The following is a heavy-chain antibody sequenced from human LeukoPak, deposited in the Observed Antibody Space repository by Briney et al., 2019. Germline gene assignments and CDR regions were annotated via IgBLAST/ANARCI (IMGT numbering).Heavy chain of an antibody. CDR2: IYYSGST. J-gene: IGHJ4*02. D-gene: IGHD3-16*02. V-gene: IGHV4-59*08. Sequence: SETLSLTCTVSGGSISSYYWSWIRQPPGKGLEWIGYIYYSGSTNYNPSLKSRVTISVDTSKNQFSLKLSSVTAADTAVYYCARQNGRGYDYVWGSYRPVFDYWGQGTRVTVSS. CDR1: GGSISSYY. CDR3: ARQNGRGYDYVWGSYRPVFDY.